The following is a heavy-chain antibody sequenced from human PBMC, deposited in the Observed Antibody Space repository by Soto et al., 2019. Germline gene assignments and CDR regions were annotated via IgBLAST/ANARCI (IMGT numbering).Heavy chain of an antibody. CDR2: TYYRSKWFN. Sequence: PSQTLTLTCAISGDSVSTNSATLDWIRQSPSRGLEWLGRTYYRSKWFNDYAVSVKGRISINPDTSNNQFSLQLNSVTPDDTAVNYCARLIGNSWLDSWGQGTLVSVSS. CDR3: ARLIGNSWLDS. J-gene: IGHJ5*01. CDR1: GDSVSTNSAT. D-gene: IGHD2-8*01. V-gene: IGHV6-1*01.